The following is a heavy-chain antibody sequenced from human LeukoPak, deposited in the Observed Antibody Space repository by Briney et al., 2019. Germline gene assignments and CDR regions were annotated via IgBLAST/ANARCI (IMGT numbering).Heavy chain of an antibody. CDR1: GLCFRNYA. CDR2: ISSGGGST. D-gene: IGHD2-2*01. Sequence: GGSLRLSCAASGLCFRNYAMNWVRQAPGKGLEWVSAISSGGGSTYYADSVKGRFTISRDNSKNTLYLQMNSLRAEDTAVYYCAREGVDIVVVPAAVTGFDYWGQGTLVTVSS. V-gene: IGHV3-23*01. J-gene: IGHJ4*02. CDR3: AREGVDIVVVPAAVTGFDY.